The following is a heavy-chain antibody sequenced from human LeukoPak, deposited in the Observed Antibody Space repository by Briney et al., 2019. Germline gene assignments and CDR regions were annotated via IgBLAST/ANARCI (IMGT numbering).Heavy chain of an antibody. V-gene: IGHV3-30*18. CDR1: GFTFSSYG. Sequence: GGSLRLSCAASGFTFSSYGMHWVRQAPGQGLEWVAVISYDGNNKYYADSVKGRFTISRDSSKNTLFLQMDSLRPEDTAIYYCAKGSGSGWNNYFDYWGQGTLVTVSS. J-gene: IGHJ4*02. CDR3: AKGSGSGWNNYFDY. CDR2: ISYDGNNK. D-gene: IGHD6-19*01.